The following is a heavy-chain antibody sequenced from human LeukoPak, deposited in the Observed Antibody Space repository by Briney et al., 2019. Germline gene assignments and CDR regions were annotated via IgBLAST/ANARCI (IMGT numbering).Heavy chain of an antibody. CDR1: GFTFSSSA. D-gene: IGHD5-12*01. J-gene: IGHJ4*02. Sequence: GGSLRLSCAASGFTFSSSAMSWVRQAPGKGLEWVSAISGSGGSTYYADSVKGRFTISRDNSKNTLYLQMNSLRAEDTAVYYCARTSHYVDIAATVPYGIYYFDYWGQGTLVTVSS. CDR3: ARTSHYVDIAATVPYGIYYFDY. V-gene: IGHV3-23*01. CDR2: ISGSGGST.